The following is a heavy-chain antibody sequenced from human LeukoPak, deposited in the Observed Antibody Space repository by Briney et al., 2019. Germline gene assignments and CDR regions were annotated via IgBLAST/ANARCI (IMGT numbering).Heavy chain of an antibody. CDR3: ARVRGYYFDY. Sequence: GGSLRLSCAASGFTFSNYDMHWVSQPPGKGPEWVAVIWYDGSAKYYVDSVKGRFTISRDNSKNTLYLQMNRLRAEDTAVYYCARVRGYYFDYWGQGTLVTVSS. J-gene: IGHJ4*02. V-gene: IGHV3-33*01. CDR2: IWYDGSAK. CDR1: GFTFSNYD.